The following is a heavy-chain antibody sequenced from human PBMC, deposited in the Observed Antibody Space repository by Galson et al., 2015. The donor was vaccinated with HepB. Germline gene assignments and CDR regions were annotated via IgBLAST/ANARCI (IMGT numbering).Heavy chain of an antibody. CDR2: ITPIFGTA. CDR3: AGRVGDGYNRNWFDP. V-gene: IGHV1-69*06. Sequence: SVKVSCKASGGTFSSYAISWVRQAPGQGLEWMGGITPIFGTANYAQKFQGRVTITADKSTSTAYMELSSLRSEDTAVYYCAGRVGDGYNRNWFDPWGQGTLVTVSS. CDR1: GGTFSSYA. J-gene: IGHJ5*02. D-gene: IGHD5-24*01.